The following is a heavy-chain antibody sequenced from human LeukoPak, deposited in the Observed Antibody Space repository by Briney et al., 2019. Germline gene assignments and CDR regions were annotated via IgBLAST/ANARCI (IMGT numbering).Heavy chain of an antibody. CDR2: IIPIFGTA. V-gene: IGHV1-69*13. J-gene: IGHJ4*02. CDR1: GGTFSSYA. D-gene: IGHD5-18*01. CDR3: ARDGGDTAMVSDY. Sequence: ASVKVSCKASGGTFSSYAISWVRQAPGQGLEWMGGIIPIFGTANYAQKFQGRVTITADESTSTAYMELSSLRSEDTAVYYCARDGGDTAMVSDYWGQETLVTVSS.